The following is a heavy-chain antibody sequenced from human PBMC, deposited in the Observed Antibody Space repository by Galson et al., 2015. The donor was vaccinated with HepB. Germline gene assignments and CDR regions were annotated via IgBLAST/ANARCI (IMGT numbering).Heavy chain of an antibody. CDR1: GFTFSNYN. D-gene: IGHD4-23*01. V-gene: IGHV3-23*01. J-gene: IGHJ3*02. CDR3: AKDRDYGGAAFDI. CDR2: ISGSGGST. Sequence: SLRLSCAASGFTFSNYNMNWVRQAPGKGLEWVSAISGSGGSTYYADSVKGRFTISRDNSKNTLYLQMNSLRAEDTAVYYCAKDRDYGGAAFDIWGQGTMVTVSS.